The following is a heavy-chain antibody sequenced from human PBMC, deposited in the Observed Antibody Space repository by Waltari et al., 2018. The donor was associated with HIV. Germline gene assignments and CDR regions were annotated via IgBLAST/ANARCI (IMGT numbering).Heavy chain of an antibody. J-gene: IGHJ5*02. CDR3: ARSAIVVVPAARNWFDP. CDR2: IYYSGST. V-gene: IGHV4-39*01. Sequence: QLQLQESGPGLVKPSETLSLTCTVSGGSISSSSYYWGWIRQPPGKGLEWIGSIYYSGSTYYNPSLKSRVTISVDTSKNQFSLKLSSVTAADTAVYYCARSAIVVVPAARNWFDPWGQGTLVTVSS. D-gene: IGHD2-2*01. CDR1: GGSISSSSYY.